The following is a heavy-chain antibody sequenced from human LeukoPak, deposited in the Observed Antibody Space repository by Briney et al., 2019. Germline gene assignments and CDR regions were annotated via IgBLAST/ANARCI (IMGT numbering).Heavy chain of an antibody. D-gene: IGHD3-10*01. J-gene: IGHJ6*02. CDR3: ARSQVVRGVILGSYGMDV. V-gene: IGHV4-4*07. CDR1: GDSISSYD. CDR2: IYTSGST. Sequence: ASETLSLTCTVSGDSISSYDWSWIRQPAGKGLEWIGRIYTSGSTNYNPSLKSRVTMSVDTSKNQFSLKLSSVTAADTAVYYCARSQVVRGVILGSYGMDVWGQGTTVTVSS.